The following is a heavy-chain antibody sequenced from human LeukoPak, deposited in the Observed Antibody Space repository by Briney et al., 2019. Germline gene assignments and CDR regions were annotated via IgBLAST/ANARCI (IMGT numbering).Heavy chain of an antibody. CDR3: ARDLAAAADYYGMDV. CDR2: INPNSGGT. J-gene: IGHJ6*02. Sequence: ASVKVSCKASGYTFTGYYIHWVRQAPGQGLEWMGWINPNSGGTKYAQTFQGRVTMTRDTSISTGYMELSRLRSDDTAVYYCARDLAAAADYYGMDVWGQGTTVTVS. CDR1: GYTFTGYY. D-gene: IGHD6-13*01. V-gene: IGHV1-2*02.